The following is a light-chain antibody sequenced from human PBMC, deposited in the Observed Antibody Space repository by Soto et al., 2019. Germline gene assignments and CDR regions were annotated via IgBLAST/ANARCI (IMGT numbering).Light chain of an antibody. J-gene: IGKJ4*01. V-gene: IGKV3-20*01. CDR2: GAS. CDR3: QQYGSSPLT. Sequence: EIVLTQSPGTLSLSPGERATLSCRASQSVRSSYLAWYQQKPGQAPRLLIYGASNRATGIPDRFSGSGSGTDFTLTISRLEPEDFAVYSCQQYGSSPLTCGGGTKVEIK. CDR1: QSVRSSY.